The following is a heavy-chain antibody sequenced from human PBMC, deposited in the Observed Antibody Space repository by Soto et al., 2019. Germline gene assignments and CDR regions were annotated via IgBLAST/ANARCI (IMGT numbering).Heavy chain of an antibody. V-gene: IGHV3-23*01. Sequence: GGSLRLSCAASGFTFSSYAMSWVRQAPGKGVLWVSAVICSGGSTYYADSVKGRFTISRDNSKNTLYLQMNSLRAEDTAVYYCAREGQYQLLPHYYFDYWGQGTLVTVSS. CDR2: VICSGGST. D-gene: IGHD2-2*01. CDR1: GFTFSSYA. CDR3: AREGQYQLLPHYYFDY. J-gene: IGHJ4*02.